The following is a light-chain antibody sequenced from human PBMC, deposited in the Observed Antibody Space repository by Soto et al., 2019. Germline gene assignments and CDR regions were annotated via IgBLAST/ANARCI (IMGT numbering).Light chain of an antibody. Sequence: DVQMTQSPSSLSASVGDRVTITCRASRGISNYLAWYQQKPGKVPKPLIYAASTLQSGVPSRFSGSGSGTDFTLTISSLQPEDVATYYCQRYDSSRWTFGQGTKGDIK. V-gene: IGKV1-27*01. CDR3: QRYDSSRWT. CDR2: AAS. CDR1: RGISNY. J-gene: IGKJ1*01.